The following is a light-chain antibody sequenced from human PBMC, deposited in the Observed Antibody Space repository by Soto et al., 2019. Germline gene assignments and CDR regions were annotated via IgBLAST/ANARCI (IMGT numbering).Light chain of an antibody. J-gene: IGKJ1*01. Sequence: DIQMTQSPSSLSASVGDRVTITCRASQSISSYLNWYQQKPGKAPKLLIYAASSLQSGVPSRFSGSGSGTDFTLTISSLQPEDFATYYCQQSYSYPCTFGEGTKVEIK. CDR3: QQSYSYPCT. V-gene: IGKV1-39*01. CDR1: QSISSY. CDR2: AAS.